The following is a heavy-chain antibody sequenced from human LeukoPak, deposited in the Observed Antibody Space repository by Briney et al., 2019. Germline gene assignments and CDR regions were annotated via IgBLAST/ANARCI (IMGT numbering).Heavy chain of an antibody. J-gene: IGHJ4*02. V-gene: IGHV3-30*02. D-gene: IGHD3-10*01. CDR2: IRFDGTDE. CDR1: GFTFSNYG. CDR3: AKDTNYYGSGSYLY. Sequence: GRSLRLSCAASGFTFSNYGMHWVRQAPGKGLEWVAFIRFDGTDEFYADSVKGRFTISRDNSKNTLYLQMNSLRAEDTAVYYCAKDTNYYGSGSYLYWGQGTLVTVSS.